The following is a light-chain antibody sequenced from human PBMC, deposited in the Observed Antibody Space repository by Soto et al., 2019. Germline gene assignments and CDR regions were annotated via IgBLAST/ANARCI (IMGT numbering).Light chain of an antibody. CDR1: SGHSSYA. Sequence: QSVLTQSPSASASLGASVKLTCTLSSGHSSYAIAWHQQQPEKGPRYLKKLDSDGSHTKGDAIPDRFSGSSSGAERYLTISSLQSEDEADYYCQTWGTGIHVVFGGGTKVTVL. CDR3: QTWGTGIHVV. V-gene: IGLV4-69*01. CDR2: LDSDGSH. J-gene: IGLJ2*01.